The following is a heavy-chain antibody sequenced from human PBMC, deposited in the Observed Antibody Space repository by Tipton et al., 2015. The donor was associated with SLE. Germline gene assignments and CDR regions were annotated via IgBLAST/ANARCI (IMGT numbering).Heavy chain of an antibody. J-gene: IGHJ4*02. CDR3: AKVDYSGSHSYFDY. CDR1: GFTFSSYA. Sequence: RSLRLSCAASGFTFSSYAMHWVRQAPGKGLEWVAVISYDGSNKYYADSVKGRFTISRDNSKNTLYLQVNSLRAEDTAVYYCAKVDYSGSHSYFDYWGQGTLVTVSS. CDR2: ISYDGSNK. V-gene: IGHV3-30*04. D-gene: IGHD1-26*01.